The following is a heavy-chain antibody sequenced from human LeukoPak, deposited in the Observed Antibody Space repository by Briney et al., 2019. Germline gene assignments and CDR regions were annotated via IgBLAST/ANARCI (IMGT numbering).Heavy chain of an antibody. D-gene: IGHD3-16*01. Sequence: GASVKVSCKASGYTFTSYGISWVRQAPGQGLEWMGRINPNSGGTNYAQKFQGRVTMTRDTSISTAYMELSRLRSDDTAVYYCATHMITFGGVDYWGQGTLVTVSS. CDR1: GYTFTSYG. J-gene: IGHJ4*02. CDR2: INPNSGGT. CDR3: ATHMITFGGVDY. V-gene: IGHV1-2*06.